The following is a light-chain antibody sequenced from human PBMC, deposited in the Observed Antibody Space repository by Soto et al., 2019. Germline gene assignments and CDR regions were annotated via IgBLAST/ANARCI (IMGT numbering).Light chain of an antibody. J-gene: IGKJ1*01. CDR2: AAS. CDR3: QQSYSATWT. V-gene: IGKV1-39*01. Sequence: DIQMTQSPSSLSASVGDRVTITCRASQGISTYLNWYLQKPGKAPKLLIYAASSLQSGVPSRFSGSGSETDFTLTISSLQPEDFATYSCQQSYSATWTFGHGTKVEIQ. CDR1: QGISTY.